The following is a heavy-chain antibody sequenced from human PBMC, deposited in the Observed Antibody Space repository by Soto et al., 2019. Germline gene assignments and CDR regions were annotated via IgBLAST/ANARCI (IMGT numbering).Heavy chain of an antibody. D-gene: IGHD3-3*01. J-gene: IGHJ5*02. CDR2: IYYSGST. V-gene: IGHV4-31*03. Sequence: SETLSLTCTVSGGSISSGGSYWSWIRQHPGKGLEWIGYIYYSGSTYYNPSLKSRVTISVDTSKNQFSLKLSSVTAADTAVYYCARAPTWTKNWFDPGGQGTLFTFSS. CDR1: GGSISSGGSY. CDR3: ARAPTWTKNWFDP.